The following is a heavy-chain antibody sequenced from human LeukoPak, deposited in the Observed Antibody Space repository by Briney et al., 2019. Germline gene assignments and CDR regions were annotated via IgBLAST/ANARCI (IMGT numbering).Heavy chain of an antibody. CDR1: GFTFSSYS. CDR3: ARDQDRSTESYGMDV. J-gene: IGHJ6*02. V-gene: IGHV3-21*01. CDR2: ISSSSSYI. Sequence: GGSLRLSCAASGFTFSSYSMNWVRQAPGKGLEWVSSISSSSSYISYADSVKGRFTISRDKTKNSLYLQMNDLRDEDTAVYFCARDQDRSTESYGMDVWGQGTTVTVSS. D-gene: IGHD2/OR15-2a*01.